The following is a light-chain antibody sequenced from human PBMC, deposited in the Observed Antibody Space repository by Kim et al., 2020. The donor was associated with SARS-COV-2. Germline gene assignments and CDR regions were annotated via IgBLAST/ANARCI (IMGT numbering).Light chain of an antibody. V-gene: IGKV3-20*01. J-gene: IGKJ1*01. Sequence: EIVLTQSPGTLSLSPGERATLSCSASQSVSSSYLAWYQQKPGQAPRLLIYAASSRATGIPDRFSGSGSGTDFTLTSSRLEPEDFAVYYCQQYWTFGQGTKVDIK. CDR3: QQYWT. CDR2: AAS. CDR1: QSVSSSY.